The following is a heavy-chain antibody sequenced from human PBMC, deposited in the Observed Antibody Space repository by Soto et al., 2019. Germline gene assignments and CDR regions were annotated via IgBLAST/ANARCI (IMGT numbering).Heavy chain of an antibody. Sequence: SETLSLTCAVYGGSFSGYYWSWIRQPPGKGLEWIGEINHSGSTNYNPSLKSRVTVSVDTSKNQFSLKLSSVTAADTAVYYCARRFGYYYDSSGYPLFYGMDVWGQGTTVTVS. CDR2: INHSGST. V-gene: IGHV4-34*01. J-gene: IGHJ6*02. CDR3: ARRFGYYYDSSGYPLFYGMDV. D-gene: IGHD3-22*01. CDR1: GGSFSGYY.